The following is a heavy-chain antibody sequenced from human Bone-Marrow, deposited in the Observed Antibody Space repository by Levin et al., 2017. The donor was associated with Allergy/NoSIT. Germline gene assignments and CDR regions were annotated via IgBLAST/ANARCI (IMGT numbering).Heavy chain of an antibody. V-gene: IGHV1-18*01. J-gene: IGHJ4*02. Sequence: GASVKVSCKASGYTFTTHGISWVRQAPGQGLEWMGWVSADNGNTKYTQNFQGRVTMTTDTSTNTAYMELRSLRSDDTAMYYCARDERMNTVTFDLWGQGTLVTVSA. CDR2: VSADNGNT. CDR1: GYTFTTHG. D-gene: IGHD4-17*01. CDR3: ARDERMNTVTFDL.